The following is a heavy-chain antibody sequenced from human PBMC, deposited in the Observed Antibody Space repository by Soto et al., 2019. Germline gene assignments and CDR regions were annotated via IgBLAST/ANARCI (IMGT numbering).Heavy chain of an antibody. CDR3: VRRVSGNYDY. D-gene: IGHD4-4*01. Sequence: EVQLAESGGNMVQPGGSLRLSCVASGFTFNNYDMQWVRQAPGKGLEYVSSISSNGGTTYYGNSVKGRFTISRDNSKNTLYLQMGSLRPEDMAVYYCVRRVSGNYDYWGQGTLVPVSS. V-gene: IGHV3-64*01. J-gene: IGHJ4*02. CDR1: GFTFNNYD. CDR2: ISSNGGTT.